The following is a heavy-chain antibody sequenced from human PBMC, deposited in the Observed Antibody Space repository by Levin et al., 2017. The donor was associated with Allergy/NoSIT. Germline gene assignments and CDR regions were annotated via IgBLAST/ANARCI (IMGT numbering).Heavy chain of an antibody. CDR2: INPSGGST. Sequence: GESLKISCKASGYTFTSYYMHWVRQAPGQGLEWMGIINPSGGSTSYAQKFQGRVTMTRDTSTSTVYMELSSLRSEDTAVYYCARSVLGGGDYWGQGTLVTVSS. J-gene: IGHJ4*02. CDR3: ARSVLGGGDY. V-gene: IGHV1-46*01. CDR1: GYTFTSYY. D-gene: IGHD2-8*02.